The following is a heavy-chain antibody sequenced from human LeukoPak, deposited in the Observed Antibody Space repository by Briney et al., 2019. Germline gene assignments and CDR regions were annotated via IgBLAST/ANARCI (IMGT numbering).Heavy chain of an antibody. CDR2: IYYSGST. J-gene: IGHJ4*02. V-gene: IGHV4-39*01. CDR1: GGSISSSSYY. Sequence: PSETLSLTCTVSGGSISSSSYYWGWIRQPPGKGLEWIGSIYYSGSTYYNPSLKSRVTISVDTSKNQFSLKLSSVTAADTAVYYCARLHSWELLTYFDYWGQGTLVTVSS. CDR3: ARLHSWELLTYFDY. D-gene: IGHD1-26*01.